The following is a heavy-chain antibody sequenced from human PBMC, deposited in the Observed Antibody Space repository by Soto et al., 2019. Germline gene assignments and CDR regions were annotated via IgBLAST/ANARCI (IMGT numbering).Heavy chain of an antibody. D-gene: IGHD6-13*01. J-gene: IGHJ6*02. V-gene: IGHV5-51*01. CDR3: ARSGIAAAGTGPTSYYYYYGMDV. CDR1: GYSFTSYW. CDR2: IYPGDSDT. Sequence: LGESLKISCKGSGYSFTSYWIGWVRQMPGKGLEWMGTIYPGDSDTRYSPSFQGQVTISADKSISTAYLQWSSLKASDTAMYYCARSGIAAAGTGPTSYYYYYGMDVWGQGTTVTVSS.